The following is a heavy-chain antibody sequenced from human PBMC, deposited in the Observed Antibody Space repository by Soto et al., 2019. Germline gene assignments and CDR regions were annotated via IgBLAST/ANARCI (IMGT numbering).Heavy chain of an antibody. V-gene: IGHV2-5*02. CDR3: EHRGHYYDSSGYYYYFDY. J-gene: IGHJ4*02. Sequence: QITLKESGPTLVKPTQTLTLTCTFSGFSLSTSGVGVGWIRQPPGKALEWLALIYWDDDKRYSPSLKSRLTITKDTSKNQVVLTMNNMDPVDTATYYCEHRGHYYDSSGYYYYFDYWGQGTLVTVSS. CDR1: GFSLSTSGVG. CDR2: IYWDDDK. D-gene: IGHD3-22*01.